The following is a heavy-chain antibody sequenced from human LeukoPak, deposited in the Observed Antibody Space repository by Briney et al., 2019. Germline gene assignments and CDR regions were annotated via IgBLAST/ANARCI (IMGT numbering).Heavy chain of an antibody. Sequence: ATVKVSCKVSGYTLTELSMHWVRPAPGKGLEWMGGFDPEDGETIYAQKFQGRVTMTEDTSTDTAYMELSSLRSEDTAVYYCATALPYYYDSSGSKLGDYWGQGTLVTVSS. D-gene: IGHD3-22*01. CDR1: GYTLTELS. CDR3: ATALPYYYDSSGSKLGDY. J-gene: IGHJ4*02. V-gene: IGHV1-24*01. CDR2: FDPEDGET.